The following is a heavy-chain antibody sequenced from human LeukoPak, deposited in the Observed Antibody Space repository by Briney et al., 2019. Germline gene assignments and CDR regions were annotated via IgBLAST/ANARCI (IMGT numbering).Heavy chain of an antibody. CDR1: GFTFSSSA. J-gene: IGHJ4*02. V-gene: IGHV3-30*03. Sequence: GGSLRLSCAASGFTFSSSAMHWVRQAPGKGLEWVTVISNDESNKYYADSVKGRFTISRDNSKNTLYLQMNSLRAEDTAVYYCARAGGLLWFGESLSKSSSVDYWGQGTLVTVSS. CDR2: ISNDESNK. D-gene: IGHD3-10*01. CDR3: ARAGGLLWFGESLSKSSSVDY.